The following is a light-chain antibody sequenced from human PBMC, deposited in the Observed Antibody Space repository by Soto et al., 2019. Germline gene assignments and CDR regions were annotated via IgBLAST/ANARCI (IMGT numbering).Light chain of an antibody. Sequence: EIVLTQSPGTLSLSPGDRATLSCRASQSVSSSDLAWYQQKPGQAPRLLIYGASTGATGIPDRFSGSGSGTDFTLTISRLEPEDFAVYYCQQYGGSPLYTFGQGTKVDIK. V-gene: IGKV3-20*01. CDR2: GAS. J-gene: IGKJ2*01. CDR1: QSVSSSD. CDR3: QQYGGSPLYT.